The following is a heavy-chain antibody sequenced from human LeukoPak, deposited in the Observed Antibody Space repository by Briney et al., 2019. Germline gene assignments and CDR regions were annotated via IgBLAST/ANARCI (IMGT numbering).Heavy chain of an antibody. J-gene: IGHJ4*02. D-gene: IGHD3-16*01. CDR1: GFTVSSNY. V-gene: IGHV3-66*01. CDR3: ARVIGSYGDSAY. Sequence: PGGSLRLSCAASGFTVSSNYMSWVRQAPGKGLEWVSVIYSGGSTYYADSVKGRFTISRDNAKNSLYLQMDSLRAEDTAVYYCARVIGSYGDSAYWGQGTLVTVSS. CDR2: IYSGGST.